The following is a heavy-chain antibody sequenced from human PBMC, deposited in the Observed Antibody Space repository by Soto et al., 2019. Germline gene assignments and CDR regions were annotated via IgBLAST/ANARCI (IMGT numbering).Heavy chain of an antibody. CDR1: GFTFSSYS. Sequence: GGSLRLSCAASGFTFSSYSMNWVRQAPGKGLEWVSYISSSSSTIYYADSVKGRFTISRDNAKNSLYLQMNSLRAEDTAVYYCARSPDCSSTSCYAQFDYWGQGTLVTVSS. V-gene: IGHV3-48*01. CDR2: ISSSSSTI. D-gene: IGHD2-2*01. J-gene: IGHJ4*02. CDR3: ARSPDCSSTSCYAQFDY.